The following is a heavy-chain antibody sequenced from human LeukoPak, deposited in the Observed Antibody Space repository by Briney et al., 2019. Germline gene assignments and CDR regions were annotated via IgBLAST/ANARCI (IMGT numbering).Heavy chain of an antibody. J-gene: IGHJ4*02. CDR1: GFTFSSYG. V-gene: IGHV3-33*01. Sequence: PGGSLRLSCAASGFTFSSYGMHWVRQAPGKGLEWVAVIWYDGSNKYYADSVKGRFTISRDNSKNTLYPQMNSLRAGDTAVYYCASLQQYNWNDIFDYWGQGTLVTVSS. CDR2: IWYDGSNK. CDR3: ASLQQYNWNDIFDY. D-gene: IGHD1-20*01.